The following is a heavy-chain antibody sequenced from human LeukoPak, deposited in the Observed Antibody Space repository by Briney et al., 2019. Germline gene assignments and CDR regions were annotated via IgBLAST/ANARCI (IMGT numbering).Heavy chain of an antibody. CDR3: AKDRIGGDSY. V-gene: IGHV3-23*01. J-gene: IGHJ4*02. D-gene: IGHD3-10*01. CDR2: ISDTGGDT. Sequence: GGSLRLSCAASGFTFSSYVMSWVRQAPGKGLEWVSSISDTGGDTYYTDSVKGRFTISRDNSKNTLYLQMNSLRAEDTAVCYCAKDRIGGDSYWGQGTLVTVSS. CDR1: GFTFSSYV.